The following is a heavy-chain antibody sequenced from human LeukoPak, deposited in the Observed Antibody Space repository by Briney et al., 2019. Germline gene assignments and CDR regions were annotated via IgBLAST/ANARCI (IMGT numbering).Heavy chain of an antibody. CDR2: IRYDGSIK. CDR1: GFSFSSYG. Sequence: GGSLRLSCAASGFSFSSYGMHWARQAPGKGLELVAFIRYDGSIKYDVESVKGRFTISRDNSKNTLYLQMNSLRAEDTAVYYCAKDFSRYDKTPLDYWGQGTLVTVSS. V-gene: IGHV3-30*02. CDR3: AKDFSRYDKTPLDY. D-gene: IGHD3-22*01. J-gene: IGHJ4*02.